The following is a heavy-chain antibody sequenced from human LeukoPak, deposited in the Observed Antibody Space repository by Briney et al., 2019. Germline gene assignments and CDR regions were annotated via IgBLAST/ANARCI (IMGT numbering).Heavy chain of an antibody. CDR3: ARGRIAVAAFYYFDY. CDR2: IYYSGST. V-gene: IGHV4-30-4*08. D-gene: IGHD6-19*01. J-gene: IGHJ4*02. Sequence: SQTLSLTCTVSGGSISSGDYYWSWIRQPPGKGLEWIGYIYYSGSTYYNPSLKSRVTMSVDTSKNQFSLKLSSVTAADTAVYYCARGRIAVAAFYYFDYWGQGTLVTVSS. CDR1: GGSISSGDYY.